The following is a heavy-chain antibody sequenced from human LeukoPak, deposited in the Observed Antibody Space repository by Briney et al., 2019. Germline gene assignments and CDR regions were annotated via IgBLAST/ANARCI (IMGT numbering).Heavy chain of an antibody. CDR1: GFPFSDYY. J-gene: IGHJ4*02. CDR2: ISGSGGST. Sequence: PGGSLRLSCVASGFPFSDYYMSWVRQAPGKGLEWVSAISGSGGSTYYADSVKGRFTISRDNSKNTLYLQMDSLRAEDTAVYYCAKNPGPPRPGFAGSYLWTRIDYWGQGTLVTVSS. D-gene: IGHD1-26*01. V-gene: IGHV3-23*01. CDR3: AKNPGPPRPGFAGSYLWTRIDY.